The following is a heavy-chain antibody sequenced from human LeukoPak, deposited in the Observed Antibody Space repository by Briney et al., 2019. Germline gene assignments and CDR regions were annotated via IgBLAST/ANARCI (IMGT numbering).Heavy chain of an antibody. Sequence: GESLKISCKGSGYSFTSYWIGWVRQMPGKGLEWMGIIYPGDSDTRYSPSFQGQVTISADKSISTAYLQWSSLQASDTAMYYWSKRSLGASPGAFDIWGQGTMVTVSS. CDR1: GYSFTSYW. D-gene: IGHD3-10*01. V-gene: IGHV5-51*01. CDR2: IYPGDSDT. J-gene: IGHJ3*02. CDR3: SKRSLGASPGAFDI.